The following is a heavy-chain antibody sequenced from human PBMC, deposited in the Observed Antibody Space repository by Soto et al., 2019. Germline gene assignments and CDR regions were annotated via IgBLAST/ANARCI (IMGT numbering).Heavy chain of an antibody. CDR3: ARDRLANWFDP. Sequence: GKGLEWIGYIYYSGSTNYNPSLKSRVTISLDTSKNQFSLKLSSVTAADTAVYYCARDRLANWFDPWGQGTLVTVSS. J-gene: IGHJ5*02. V-gene: IGHV4-59*01. D-gene: IGHD3-9*01. CDR2: IYYSGST.